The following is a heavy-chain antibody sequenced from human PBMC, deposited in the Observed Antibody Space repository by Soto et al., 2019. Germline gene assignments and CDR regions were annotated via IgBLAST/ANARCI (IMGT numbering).Heavy chain of an antibody. CDR3: ASGYYDSRGYYWENFHY. D-gene: IGHD3-22*01. CDR1: GGSISSGGYS. J-gene: IGHJ4*02. Sequence: SETLSLTCAVSGGSISSGGYSWSWIRQPPGKGLEWIGYIYHSGSTYYNPSLKSRVTISVDRSKNQFSLKLSSVTTADTAVYYCASGYYDSRGYYWENFHYWGQGTLVTVSS. CDR2: IYHSGST. V-gene: IGHV4-30-2*01.